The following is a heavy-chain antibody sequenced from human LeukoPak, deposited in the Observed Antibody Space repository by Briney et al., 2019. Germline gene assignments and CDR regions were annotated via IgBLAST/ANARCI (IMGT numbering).Heavy chain of an antibody. D-gene: IGHD5-18*01. V-gene: IGHV1-69*13. J-gene: IGHJ3*02. CDR2: IIPIFGTA. Sequence: SVKVSCKASGGTFSGYAISWVRQAPGQGLEWMGGIIPIFGTANYAQKFQGRVTITADESTSTAYMELSSLRSEDTAVYYCARVDTAMVWSAFDIWGQGTMVTVSS. CDR1: GGTFSGYA. CDR3: ARVDTAMVWSAFDI.